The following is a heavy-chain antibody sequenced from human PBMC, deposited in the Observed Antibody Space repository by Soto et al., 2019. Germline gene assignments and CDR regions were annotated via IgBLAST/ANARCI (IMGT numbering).Heavy chain of an antibody. D-gene: IGHD6-19*01. CDR3: ARSPYSSGLRNWFDP. V-gene: IGHV3-30-3*01. Sequence: GGSLRLSCAASGFTFSSYAMHWVRQAPGKGLEWVAVISYDGSNKYYADSVKGRFTISRDNSKNTLYLQMNSLRAEDTAVYYCARSPYSSGLRNWFDPWGQGTLVTVSS. J-gene: IGHJ5*02. CDR2: ISYDGSNK. CDR1: GFTFSSYA.